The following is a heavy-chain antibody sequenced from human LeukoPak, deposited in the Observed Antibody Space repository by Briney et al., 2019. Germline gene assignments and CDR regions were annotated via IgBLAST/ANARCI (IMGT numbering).Heavy chain of an antibody. J-gene: IGHJ6*03. CDR2: ISVYNDNT. CDR3: ARAVSGGSSFFYMDV. Sequence: ASVKVSCKASSFIFNNYGISWVRQAPGQGLEWMGWISVYNDNTKYSQNLQGRVTLTTDKSTNTAYMELRSLRFDDTAIYYCARAVSGGSSFFYMDVWGKGTTVTISS. D-gene: IGHD2-15*01. V-gene: IGHV1-18*01. CDR1: SFIFNNYG.